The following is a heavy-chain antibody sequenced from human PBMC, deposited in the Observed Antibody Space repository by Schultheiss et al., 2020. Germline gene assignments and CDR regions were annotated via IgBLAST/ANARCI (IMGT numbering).Heavy chain of an antibody. CDR3: TRASGYSSGWYGGYYYYGMDV. V-gene: IGHV3-49*03. CDR2: IRSKAYGGTT. J-gene: IGHJ6*02. D-gene: IGHD6-19*01. Sequence: GGSLRLSCTASGFTFGDYAMSWFRQAPGKGLEWVGFIRSKAYGGTTEYAASVKGRFTISRDDSKSIAYLQMNSLKTEDTAVYYCTRASGYSSGWYGGYYYYGMDVWGQGTTVNVSS. CDR1: GFTFGDYA.